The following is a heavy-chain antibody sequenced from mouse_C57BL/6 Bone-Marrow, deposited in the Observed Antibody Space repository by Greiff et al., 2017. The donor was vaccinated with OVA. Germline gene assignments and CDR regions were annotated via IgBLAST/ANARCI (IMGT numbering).Heavy chain of an antibody. CDR3: TRNSNYVSLYYFDY. Sequence: VQLQQSGAELVRPGASVTLSCKASGYTFTDYEMHWVKQTPVHGLEWIGAIDPETGGTAYNQKFKGKAILTADKSSSTAYMELRSLTSEDSAVYYCTRNSNYVSLYYFDYWGQGTTLTVSS. CDR2: IDPETGGT. D-gene: IGHD2-5*01. CDR1: GYTFTDYE. J-gene: IGHJ2*01. V-gene: IGHV1-15*01.